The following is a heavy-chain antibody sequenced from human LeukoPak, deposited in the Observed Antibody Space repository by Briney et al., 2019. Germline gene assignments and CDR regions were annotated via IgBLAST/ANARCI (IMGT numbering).Heavy chain of an antibody. Sequence: GGSLRLSCAASGFTFSRSWMCWVRQAPGKGLEWVSGISANGDIADYADSVKGRFTISRDNSKNTLYVQMNSLRAEDTAVYYCARDLNYALDYWGQGTLVTVSS. J-gene: IGHJ4*02. V-gene: IGHV3-23*01. CDR2: ISANGDIA. D-gene: IGHD1-7*01. CDR1: GFTFSRSW. CDR3: ARDLNYALDY.